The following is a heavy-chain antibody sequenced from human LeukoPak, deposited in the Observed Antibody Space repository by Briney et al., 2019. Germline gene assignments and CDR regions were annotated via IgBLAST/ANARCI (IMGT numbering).Heavy chain of an antibody. J-gene: IGHJ4*02. V-gene: IGHV3-7*03. CDR1: GFTFSDHY. Sequence: GGXLRLSCAASGFTFSDHYMDWVRQAPGKGLEWVANIKQDGSEKYYVDSVKGRFSISRDNAKNSLYLQMNSLRAEDTAVYYCVRDLDYWGQGTLVTVSS. CDR2: IKQDGSEK. CDR3: VRDLDY.